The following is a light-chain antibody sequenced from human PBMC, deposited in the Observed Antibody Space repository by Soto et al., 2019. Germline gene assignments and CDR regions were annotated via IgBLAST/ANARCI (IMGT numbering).Light chain of an antibody. CDR3: QQRSNWPPFLT. J-gene: IGKJ4*01. CDR2: DAS. CDR1: QSVSSY. V-gene: IGKV3-11*01. Sequence: EIVLTQSPATLSLSPGERATLSCRASQSVSSYLAWYQQKPGQAPRLLIYDASNRATGIPARFSGSGSGTDFALTSSSLEPEDCAVYYCQQRSNWPPFLTFGGGTKVEIK.